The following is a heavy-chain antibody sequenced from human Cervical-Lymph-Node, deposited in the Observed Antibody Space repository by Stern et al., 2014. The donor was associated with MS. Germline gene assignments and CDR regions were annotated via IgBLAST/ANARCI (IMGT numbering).Heavy chain of an antibody. D-gene: IGHD1-7*01. Sequence: VQLVESGAEVKKPGASVKVSCRASGYTFTRYDIHWVRRASGQGLECMGWMNPDSGDTGIAQKFQARVTMTRDTSISTAYLELHSLKSEDTAVYYCTRGPRTWGRGTLVTVSS. CDR1: GYTFTRYD. V-gene: IGHV1-8*01. CDR3: TRGPRT. J-gene: IGHJ4*02. CDR2: MNPDSGDT.